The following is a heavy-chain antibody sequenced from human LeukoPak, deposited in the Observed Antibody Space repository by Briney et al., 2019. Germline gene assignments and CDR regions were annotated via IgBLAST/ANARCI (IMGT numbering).Heavy chain of an antibody. D-gene: IGHD3-9*01. CDR1: GYTFTSYG. CDR3: ARDVIRYFDWLPNYYYGMDV. J-gene: IGHJ6*02. V-gene: IGHV1-18*01. Sequence: ASVKVSCEASGYTFTSYGISWVRQAPGQGLEWMGWISAYNGNTNYAQKLQGRVTMTTDTSTSTAYMELRSLRSDDTAVYYCARDVIRYFDWLPNYYYGMDVWGQGTTVTVSS. CDR2: ISAYNGNT.